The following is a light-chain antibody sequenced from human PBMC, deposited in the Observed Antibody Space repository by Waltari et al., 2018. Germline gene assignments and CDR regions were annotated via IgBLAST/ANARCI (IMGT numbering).Light chain of an antibody. CDR1: QSVRVS. V-gene: IGKV3-20*01. J-gene: IGKJ1*01. CDR2: GAS. Sequence: SCRASQSVRVSLAWYQQKAGQAHRLLIYGASSRATGIPDRFSGSGSGTDFSLTISRLEPEDFAVYYCQPYGRLPATFGQGTKVEI. CDR3: QPYGRLPAT.